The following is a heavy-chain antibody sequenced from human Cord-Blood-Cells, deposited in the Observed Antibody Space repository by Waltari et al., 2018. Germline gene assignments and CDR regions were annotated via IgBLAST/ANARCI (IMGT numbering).Heavy chain of an antibody. D-gene: IGHD1-26*01. Sequence: EVQLVESGGGLVQPGGSLRLSCAASGFTFSSYEMNWVRQAPGKGLEWVSYISSSGSTIYYADSVKGRFTISRDNAKNSLYLQMNSLRAEDTAVYYCARDRRWDPLTPHWYFDLWGRGTLVTVSS. CDR2: ISSSGSTI. V-gene: IGHV3-48*03. CDR1: GFTFSSYE. CDR3: ARDRRWDPLTPHWYFDL. J-gene: IGHJ2*01.